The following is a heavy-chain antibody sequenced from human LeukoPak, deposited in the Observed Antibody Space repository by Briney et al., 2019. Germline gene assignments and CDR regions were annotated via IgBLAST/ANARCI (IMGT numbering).Heavy chain of an antibody. Sequence: ASVKVSCKTSGYIFTPHHIHWMRQAPGQGLELLGWVSAANNPEYSQKFQGRVTMTRDTSTSTVYMELSSLRSEDTAVYYCARDQTDCSSTSCYNFHYGMDVWGQGTTVTVSS. CDR1: GYIFTPHH. V-gene: IGHV1-3*01. J-gene: IGHJ6*02. D-gene: IGHD2-2*02. CDR3: ARDQTDCSSTSCYNFHYGMDV. CDR2: VSAANNP.